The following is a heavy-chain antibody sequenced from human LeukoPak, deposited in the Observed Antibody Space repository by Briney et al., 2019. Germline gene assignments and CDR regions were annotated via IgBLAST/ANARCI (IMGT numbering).Heavy chain of an antibody. CDR1: GYTFTSYD. CDR2: MKPNSGNT. J-gene: IGHJ6*03. V-gene: IGHV1-8*01. Sequence: ASVKVSCMPSGYTFTSYDINWVRQATEQGLEWMGWMKPNSGNTGYAQKFQRRVTMTRNTSISTAYMELSSLRSEDTAVYVCARGQLRFRPYYYYYYMDVWGKGTTVTVSS. D-gene: IGHD3-16*01. CDR3: ARGQLRFRPYYYYYYMDV.